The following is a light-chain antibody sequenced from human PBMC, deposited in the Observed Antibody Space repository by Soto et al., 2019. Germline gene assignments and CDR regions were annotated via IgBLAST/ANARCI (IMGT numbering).Light chain of an antibody. J-gene: IGKJ4*01. Sequence: EIVMTQSPATLSVSPGEGATLSCRASQSVHSDLAWYQQKPGQAPRLLIYDASTRATGIPARFSGSRSGTEFTLTISSLQSEDFSVYYCQQYTNCPPLTFGGGTKVEI. CDR1: QSVHSD. V-gene: IGKV3-15*01. CDR2: DAS. CDR3: QQYTNCPPLT.